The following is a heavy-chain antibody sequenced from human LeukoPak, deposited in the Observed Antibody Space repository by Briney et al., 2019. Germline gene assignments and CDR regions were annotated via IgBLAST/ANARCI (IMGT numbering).Heavy chain of an antibody. CDR3: SRAYSSIWYGWYFDY. CDR1: GGTFSSYA. Sequence: ASVKVSCKASGGTFSSYAISWVRQAPGQGLEWMGGIIPIFGTANYAQKFQGRVTITADKSTSTAYMELSSLRSEDTAVYYCSRAYSSIWYGWYFDYWGQGTLVTVSS. V-gene: IGHV1-69*06. CDR2: IIPIFGTA. D-gene: IGHD6-13*01. J-gene: IGHJ4*02.